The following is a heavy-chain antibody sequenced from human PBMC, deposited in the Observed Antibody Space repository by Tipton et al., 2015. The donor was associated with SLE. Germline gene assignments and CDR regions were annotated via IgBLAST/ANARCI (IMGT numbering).Heavy chain of an antibody. D-gene: IGHD1-26*01. V-gene: IGHV4-4*02. CDR2: ISHSGST. CDR3: ARVIVGATGWFDP. CDR1: GGSISSNNW. J-gene: IGHJ5*02. Sequence: TLSLTCAVSGGSISSNNWWSWVRQPPGKGLEWIGEISHSGSTKYNPSLKSRGTISVDKSKNQFSLKLSSVTAADTAVYYCARVIVGATGWFDPWGQGTLVTVSS.